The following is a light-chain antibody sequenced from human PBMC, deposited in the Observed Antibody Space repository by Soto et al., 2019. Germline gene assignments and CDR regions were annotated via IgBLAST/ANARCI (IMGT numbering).Light chain of an antibody. V-gene: IGKV3-20*01. CDR2: GAS. J-gene: IGKJ2*01. CDR1: QSVSSSY. CDR3: QQYGSSLSYT. Sequence: EIVLTQSPGTLSLSPGERATLSCRASQSVSSSYLAWYQQKPGQAPRLLIYGASSRATGIPDRFSGSGSGTDFTFTISRLEPEDFAVSYCQQYGSSLSYTFGQGTKLEIK.